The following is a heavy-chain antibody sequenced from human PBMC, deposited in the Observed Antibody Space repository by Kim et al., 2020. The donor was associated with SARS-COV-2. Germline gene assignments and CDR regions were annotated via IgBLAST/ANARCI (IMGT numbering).Heavy chain of an antibody. J-gene: IGHJ4*02. CDR2: ISWNSGSI. CDR3: AKDRGNSGSYLEEGFDY. D-gene: IGHD1-26*01. CDR1: GFTFDDYA. Sequence: GGSLRLSCAASGFTFDDYAMHWVRQAPGKGLEWVSGISWNSGSIGYADSVKGRFTISRDNAKNSLYLQMNSLRAEDTALYYCAKDRGNSGSYLEEGFDYWGQGTLVTVSS. V-gene: IGHV3-9*01.